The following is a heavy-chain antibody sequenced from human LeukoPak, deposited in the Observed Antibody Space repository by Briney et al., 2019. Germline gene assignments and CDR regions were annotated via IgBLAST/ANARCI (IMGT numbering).Heavy chain of an antibody. Sequence: PGGSLRLSCAASGLTFSSYAMSWVRQAPGKGLVWVSRVNADGSSTSYADSVKGRFTISRDNAENTLYLQMNSLRAEDTAVYYCARVGVGSYNWFDPWGQGTMVTVSS. D-gene: IGHD2-15*01. J-gene: IGHJ5*02. V-gene: IGHV3-74*01. CDR1: GLTFSSYA. CDR2: VNADGSST. CDR3: ARVGVGSYNWFDP.